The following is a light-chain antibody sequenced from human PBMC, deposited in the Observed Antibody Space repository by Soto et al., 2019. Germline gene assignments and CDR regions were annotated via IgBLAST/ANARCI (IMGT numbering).Light chain of an antibody. Sequence: DIQMTQSPSSLSASLEDRFTITCRASQNIANYLTWYQHKPGKAPRLLIYGSSSLQSGVPSRFSGSGSGTDFTLTISSLQPEDFDTYYCHQTYSTPQAFGQGTKVEI. J-gene: IGKJ1*01. CDR2: GSS. V-gene: IGKV1-39*01. CDR3: HQTYSTPQA. CDR1: QNIANY.